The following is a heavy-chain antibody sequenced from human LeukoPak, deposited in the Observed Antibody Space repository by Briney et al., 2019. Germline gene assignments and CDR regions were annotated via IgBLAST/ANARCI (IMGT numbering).Heavy chain of an antibody. CDR3: ARGRSLYIYYYYYMDV. D-gene: IGHD2-2*02. CDR2: INHSGST. V-gene: IGHV4-39*07. CDR1: GGSISSSSYY. Sequence: SETLSLTCTVSGGSISSSSYYWGWIRQPPGKGLEWIGEINHSGSTNYNPSLKSRVTISVDTSKNQFSLKLSSVTAADTAVYYCARGRSLYIYYYYYMDVWGKGTTVTVSS. J-gene: IGHJ6*03.